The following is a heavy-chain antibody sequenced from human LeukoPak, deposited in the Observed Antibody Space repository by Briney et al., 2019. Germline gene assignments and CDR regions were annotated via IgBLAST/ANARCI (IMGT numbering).Heavy chain of an antibody. V-gene: IGHV4-59*01. D-gene: IGHD5-18*01. J-gene: IGHJ4*02. CDR3: ARSKTAMVDY. CDR1: GGSISSYY. CDR2: IYYSGST. Sequence: ETLSLPCTVSGGSISSYYWSWIRQPPGKGLEWIGYIYYSGSTNYNPSLKSRVTISVDTSKNQFSLKLSSVTAADTAVYYCARSKTAMVDYWGQGTLVTVSS.